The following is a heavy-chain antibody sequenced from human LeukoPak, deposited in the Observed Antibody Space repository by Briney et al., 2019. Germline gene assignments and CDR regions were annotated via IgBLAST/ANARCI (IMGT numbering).Heavy chain of an antibody. D-gene: IGHD3-10*01. J-gene: IGHJ4*02. Sequence: GGSLRLSCAASGFTFSSYEMNWVRQAPGKGLEWVSGISWNSGSIGYADSVKGRFTISRDNAKNSLYLQMNSLRAEDTALYYCAKDYYGSGSYYSDWGQGTLVTVSS. V-gene: IGHV3-9*01. CDR3: AKDYYGSGSYYSD. CDR1: GFTFSSYE. CDR2: ISWNSGSI.